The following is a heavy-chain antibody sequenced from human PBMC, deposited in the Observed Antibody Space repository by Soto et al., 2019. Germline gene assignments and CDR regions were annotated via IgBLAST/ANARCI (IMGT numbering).Heavy chain of an antibody. J-gene: IGHJ5*02. CDR3: ARKIVGATIGGWLDP. CDR2: IYYSGST. Sequence: SETLSLTCTVSGGSISSSSYYWGWIRQPPGKGLEWIGSIYYSGSTYYNPSLKSRVTISVDTSKNQFSLKLSSVTAADTAVYYCARKIVGATIGGWLDPWGQGTLVTVST. CDR1: GGSISSSSYY. D-gene: IGHD1-26*01. V-gene: IGHV4-39*01.